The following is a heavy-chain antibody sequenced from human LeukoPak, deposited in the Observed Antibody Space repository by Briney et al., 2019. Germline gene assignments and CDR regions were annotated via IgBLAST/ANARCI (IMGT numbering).Heavy chain of an antibody. J-gene: IGHJ3*02. CDR1: GFTFSSYT. V-gene: IGHV3-7*01. CDR2: IKQDGSEK. D-gene: IGHD3-10*01. Sequence: GGSLRLSCAASGFTFSSYTMNWVRQAPGKGLERVANIKQDGSEKYYVDSVKGRFTISRDNAKNSLYLQMNSLRAEDTAVYYCARSGYGSGSYTAYDIWGQGTMVTVSS. CDR3: ARSGYGSGSYTAYDI.